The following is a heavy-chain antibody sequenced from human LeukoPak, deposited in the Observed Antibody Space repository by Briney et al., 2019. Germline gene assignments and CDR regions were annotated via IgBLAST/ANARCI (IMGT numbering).Heavy chain of an antibody. CDR2: INWNGGST. Sequence: GGSLRLSCAASGFTFDDYGMSWVRQAPGKGLEWVSGINWNGGSTGYADSVKGRFTISRDNAKNSLYLQMNSLRAEDTALYYCAKSLGPSSSWSNYFDYWGQGTLVTVSS. CDR1: GFTFDDYG. V-gene: IGHV3-20*04. D-gene: IGHD6-13*01. J-gene: IGHJ4*02. CDR3: AKSLGPSSSWSNYFDY.